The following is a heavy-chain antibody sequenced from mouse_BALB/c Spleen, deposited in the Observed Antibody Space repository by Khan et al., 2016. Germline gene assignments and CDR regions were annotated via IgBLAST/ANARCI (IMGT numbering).Heavy chain of an antibody. CDR1: GYTFTNYG. J-gene: IGHJ3*01. Sequence: QIQLVQSGPELKKPGETVKISCKASGYTFTNYGMNWVKQAPGKGLKWMGWINTNTGEPQYAEEFKGRFAFSLETSASTAYLQINNLKNEDTATYFCAEDYYGSNWFAYWGQGTLVTVSA. V-gene: IGHV9-3*02. CDR2: INTNTGEP. D-gene: IGHD1-1*01. CDR3: AEDYYGSNWFAY.